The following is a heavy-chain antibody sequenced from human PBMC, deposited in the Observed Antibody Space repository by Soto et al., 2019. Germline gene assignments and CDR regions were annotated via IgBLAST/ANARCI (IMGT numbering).Heavy chain of an antibody. CDR3: AREAVSGLFFFPPRRRNWFDP. CDR1: GDSVSSNSAA. V-gene: IGHV6-1*01. CDR2: TYYRSKWYN. Sequence: SQTLSLTCAISGDSVSSNSAAWNWIRQSPSRGLEWLGRTYYRSKWYNDYAVSVKSRITINPDTSKNQFSLQLNSVTPEDTAVYYCAREAVSGLFFFPPRRRNWFDPWGQGTLVTVSS. D-gene: IGHD3-10*01. J-gene: IGHJ5*02.